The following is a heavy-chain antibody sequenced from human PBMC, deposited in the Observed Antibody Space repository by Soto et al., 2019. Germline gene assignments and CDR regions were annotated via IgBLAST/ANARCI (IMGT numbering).Heavy chain of an antibody. J-gene: IGHJ4*02. Sequence: SETLSLTCDVSGDTISTGVYTWAWIRQPPGKALEWIGHTYHSGNPYYNPSLKSRVIISVDRSKNQFSLKVRSVTAADTAVYYCSRVDPGETSPFDHWGQGTLVTVS. V-gene: IGHV4-30-2*01. CDR1: GDTISTGVYT. CDR3: SRVDPGETSPFDH. D-gene: IGHD3-10*01. CDR2: TYHSGNP.